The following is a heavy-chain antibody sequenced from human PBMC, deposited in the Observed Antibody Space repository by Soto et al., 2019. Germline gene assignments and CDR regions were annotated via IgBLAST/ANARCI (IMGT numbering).Heavy chain of an antibody. V-gene: IGHV3-11*01. CDR2: ISGSGSTI. D-gene: IGHD6-13*01. Sequence: QVQLVESGGGLVKPGGSLRLSCAASGFTFSDYYMSWFRQAPGKGLEWVSYISGSGSTIHDADSVKGRFTISRDNAKTSLYLQMNSLRAEDTAVYYCARVGSIAAAGTPDYWGQGTLVTVSS. J-gene: IGHJ4*02. CDR1: GFTFSDYY. CDR3: ARVGSIAAAGTPDY.